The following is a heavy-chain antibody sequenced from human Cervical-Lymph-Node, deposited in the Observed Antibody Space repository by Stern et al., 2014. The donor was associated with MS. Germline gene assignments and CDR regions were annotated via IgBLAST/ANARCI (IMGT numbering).Heavy chain of an antibody. D-gene: IGHD3-22*01. Sequence: QVQLQQWGARLLKPSETLSLTCAIYGGSFSTYYWSWIRQSPGKGLEWIGDINHSENPNYNPSLKSRVTMSVDTSKNQFSLNLSSVTAADTAVYFCARPSDDIWDAFDIWGQGTAITVSS. J-gene: IGHJ3*02. CDR2: INHSENP. V-gene: IGHV4-34*01. CDR1: GGSFSTYY. CDR3: ARPSDDIWDAFDI.